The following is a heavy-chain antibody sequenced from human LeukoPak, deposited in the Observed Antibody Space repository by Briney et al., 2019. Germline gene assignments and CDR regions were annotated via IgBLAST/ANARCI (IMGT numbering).Heavy chain of an antibody. V-gene: IGHV3-9*03. CDR3: AKDIRWELPPTYFDY. J-gene: IGHJ4*02. Sequence: GGSLRLSCAASGFTFSSYAMSWVRQAPGKGLEWVSGISWNSGSIGYADSVKGRFTISRDNAKNSLYLQMNSLRAEDMALYYCAKDIRWELPPTYFDYWGQGTLVTVSS. CDR1: GFTFSSYA. CDR2: ISWNSGSI. D-gene: IGHD1-26*01.